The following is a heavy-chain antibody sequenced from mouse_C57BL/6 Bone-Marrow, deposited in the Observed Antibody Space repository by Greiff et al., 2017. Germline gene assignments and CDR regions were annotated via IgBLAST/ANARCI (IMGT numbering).Heavy chain of an antibody. Sequence: VQLQQSGPELVKPGASVKISCKASGYTFTDYYMNWVKQSHGKSLEWIGDINPNNGGTSYNQKFKGKATLTVDKSSSTAYMELRSLTSEDSAVYYCATPYYSNYVWFAYWGQGTLVTVSA. CDR2: INPNNGGT. CDR3: ATPYYSNYVWFAY. V-gene: IGHV1-26*01. J-gene: IGHJ3*01. D-gene: IGHD2-5*01. CDR1: GYTFTDYY.